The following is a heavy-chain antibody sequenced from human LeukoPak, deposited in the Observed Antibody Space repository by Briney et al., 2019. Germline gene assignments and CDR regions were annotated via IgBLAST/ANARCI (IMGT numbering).Heavy chain of an antibody. CDR3: ARDGAAGHFDP. D-gene: IGHD4/OR15-4a*01. V-gene: IGHV4-59*01. CDR2: TRYGGTT. Sequence: PSETLSLTCSVSDDSISDYYWCWIRQPPGRGLEWIGYTRYGGTTSQNPSLKSRVTMSVDTSKNQFSLKLSSVTAADTAVYYCARDGAAGHFDPWGQGTLVTVSS. CDR1: DDSISDYY. J-gene: IGHJ5*02.